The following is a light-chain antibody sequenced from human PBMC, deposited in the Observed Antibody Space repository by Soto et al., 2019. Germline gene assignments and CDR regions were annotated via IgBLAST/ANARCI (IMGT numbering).Light chain of an antibody. J-gene: IGKJ4*01. CDR1: QSVSSY. CDR3: QQRSNWPLD. Sequence: EIVLTQSPATLSLSPGERATLSCRASQSVSSYLAWYQQKPGQAPRLLIYDASNRATGIPARFSASGSGTDLTLTISSLEPEDFAVYYCQQRSNWPLDFGGGTKVEIK. CDR2: DAS. V-gene: IGKV3-11*01.